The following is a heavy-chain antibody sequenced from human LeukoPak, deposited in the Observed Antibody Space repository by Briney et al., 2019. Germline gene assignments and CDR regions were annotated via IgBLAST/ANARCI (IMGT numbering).Heavy chain of an antibody. D-gene: IGHD3-22*01. V-gene: IGHV1-18*01. CDR1: GYTFSRHG. CDR3: AKDIHPGLDSGASCCFAY. CDR2: VSGYNGNT. Sequence: GASVKVSCKTSGYTFSRHGITWVRQAPGQGLEWMGWVSGYNGNTNYAQNVQGRVTMTTDTSTNTAYMEMRRLRSDDTAVYYCAKDIHPGLDSGASCCFAYWGQGTPVTVSS. J-gene: IGHJ4*02.